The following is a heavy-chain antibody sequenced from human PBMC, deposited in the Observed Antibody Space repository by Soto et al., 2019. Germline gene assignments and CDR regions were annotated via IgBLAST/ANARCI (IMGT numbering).Heavy chain of an antibody. CDR3: ANVRPGEWYSRSWRGFDY. CDR2: ISGSGGST. V-gene: IGHV3-23*01. J-gene: IGHJ4*02. Sequence: EVQLLESGGGLVQPGGSLRLSCAASGSTFSSYAMSWVRQAPGQGLEWVSAISGSGGSTYYADSVKGRFNISRDTSKNTLYLQMNSLRAEDTAVYYCANVRPGEWYSRSWRGFDYWGQGTLVTVPS. CDR1: GSTFSSYA. D-gene: IGHD6-13*01.